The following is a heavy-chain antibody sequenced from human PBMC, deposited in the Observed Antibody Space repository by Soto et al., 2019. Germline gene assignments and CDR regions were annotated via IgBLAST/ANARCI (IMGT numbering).Heavy chain of an antibody. CDR2: IYHSGNT. D-gene: IGHD6-19*01. V-gene: IGHV4-38-2*01. CDR3: ARVDRSGWTPNFFDS. CDR1: RYCINMGYY. Sequence: LTSAVSRYCINMGYYSVLIRDPAGKGLEWIGTIYHSGNTFYNPSLKSRVTISVDTSKNQFSLKLRSVTAADTALYYCARVDRSGWTPNFFDSWGQGTLVTVSS. J-gene: IGHJ4*02.